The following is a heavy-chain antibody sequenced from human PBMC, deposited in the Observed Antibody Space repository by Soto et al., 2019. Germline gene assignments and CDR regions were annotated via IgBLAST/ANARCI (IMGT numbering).Heavy chain of an antibody. CDR1: GGTFSSYA. J-gene: IGHJ4*02. Sequence: QVQLVQSGAEVKKPGSSVKVSCKASGGTFSSYAISWVRQAPGQGLEWMVGLIPIFGTANYAQKFQGRVTITADESTSTAYMELSSLRSEDTAVYYCARDRRSNAWYSSSWDYYFDYWGQGTLVTVSS. CDR3: ARDRRSNAWYSSSWDYYFDY. V-gene: IGHV1-69*01. CDR2: LIPIFGTA. D-gene: IGHD6-13*01.